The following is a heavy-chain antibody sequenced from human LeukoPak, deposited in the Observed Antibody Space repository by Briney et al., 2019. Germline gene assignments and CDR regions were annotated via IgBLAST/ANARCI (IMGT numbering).Heavy chain of an antibody. CDR2: IYYSGST. CDR1: GGSISSGGYY. V-gene: IGHV4-31*03. CDR3: ARVMSVTSDAFDI. D-gene: IGHD4-17*01. J-gene: IGHJ3*02. Sequence: SETLSLTCTVSGGSISSGGYYWSWIRQHPGKGLEWIGYIYYSGSTYYNPSLKSRVTISVDTSKNQFSLKLSSVTAADTAVYYCARVMSVTSDAFDIWGQGTMVTVSS.